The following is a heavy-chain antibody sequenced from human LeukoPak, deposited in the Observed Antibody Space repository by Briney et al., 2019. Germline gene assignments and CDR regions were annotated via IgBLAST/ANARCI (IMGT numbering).Heavy chain of an antibody. CDR2: ISSSSSTI. CDR1: GFTFSSYS. J-gene: IGHJ6*03. D-gene: IGHD2-2*01. Sequence: GGSLRLSCAASGFTFSSYSVNWVRQAPGKGLEWVSYISSSSSTIYYADSVKGRFTISRDNAKNSLYLQMNSLRAEDTAVYYCARVACSSTSCPPSDYYMDVWGKGTTVTVSS. V-gene: IGHV3-48*01. CDR3: ARVACSSTSCPPSDYYMDV.